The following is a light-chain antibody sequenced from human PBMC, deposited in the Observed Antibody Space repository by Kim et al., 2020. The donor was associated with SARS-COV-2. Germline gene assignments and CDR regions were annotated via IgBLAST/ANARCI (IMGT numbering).Light chain of an antibody. CDR2: DAS. CDR3: QQYGTSPCT. J-gene: IGKJ2*02. V-gene: IGKV3-20*01. Sequence: IVLTQSPGTLSLSPGETATLSCRASQSVASNYLAWYQQKPGQAPRLLIFDASTRATGISDTFSGSGSGTDFSLTISRLEPEDFAVYYCQQYGTSPCTFGQGTKLEI. CDR1: QSVASNY.